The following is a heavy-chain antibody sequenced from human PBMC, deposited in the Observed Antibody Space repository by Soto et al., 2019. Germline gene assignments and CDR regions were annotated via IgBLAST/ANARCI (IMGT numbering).Heavy chain of an antibody. CDR3: ASRDPGTSVDY. Sequence: SETLSLTCAVSGGSFTSNNWWTWVRQPPGQGLEWIGEIYRTGSTNYNPSLKSRVTISLDKSENQFSLKVTSLTAAETAVYYCASRDPGTSVDYWGQGTLVTVSS. J-gene: IGHJ4*02. D-gene: IGHD1-7*01. V-gene: IGHV4-4*02. CDR1: GGSFTSNNW. CDR2: IYRTGST.